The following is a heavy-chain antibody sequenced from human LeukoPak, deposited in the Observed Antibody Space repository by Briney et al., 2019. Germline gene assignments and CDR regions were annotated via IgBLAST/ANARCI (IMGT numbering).Heavy chain of an antibody. CDR2: ISTYNGDT. D-gene: IGHD4-17*01. CDR3: ASGYLGRAGTTDRLDY. J-gene: IGHJ4*02. V-gene: IGHV1-18*01. Sequence: VASVKVSCKASGYTFTNYGINWVRQAPGQGLGWMGWISTYNGDTNYAQKVQGRVTMTTDTSTGTAYMELRSLRSDDTAVYYCASGYLGRAGTTDRLDYWGQGTLVTVSS. CDR1: GYTFTNYG.